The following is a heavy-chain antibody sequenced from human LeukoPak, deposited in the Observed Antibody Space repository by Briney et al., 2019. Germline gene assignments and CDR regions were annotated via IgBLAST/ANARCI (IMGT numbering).Heavy chain of an antibody. D-gene: IGHD2-2*01. V-gene: IGHV4-4*02. Sequence: KPSGTLSLTCAVSGGSISSSNWWSWVRQPPGKGLEWIGSLYSSGSTYYNPSLKSRVTISVDTSKNQFSLKLSSVTAADTAVYFCARDGAGYCSSTSCRAGVDYWGQGTLVTVSS. J-gene: IGHJ4*02. CDR1: GGSISSSNW. CDR3: ARDGAGYCSSTSCRAGVDY. CDR2: LYSSGST.